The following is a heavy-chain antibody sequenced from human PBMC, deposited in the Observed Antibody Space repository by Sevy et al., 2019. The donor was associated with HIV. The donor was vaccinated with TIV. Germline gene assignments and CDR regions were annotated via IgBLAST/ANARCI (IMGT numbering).Heavy chain of an antibody. CDR2: IKPDGTGK. Sequence: GGSLRLSCAASGFTFSSYWMTWVRQAPGKGLEWVADIKPDGTGKNYVDSLKGGFTITRVKAKNSLYLQMDSLRAEDTAVYYCARNWAAAPGGGGFYYGMDVWGQGTTVTVSS. D-gene: IGHD6-13*01. J-gene: IGHJ6*02. V-gene: IGHV3-7*01. CDR1: GFTFSSYW. CDR3: ARNWAAAPGGGGFYYGMDV.